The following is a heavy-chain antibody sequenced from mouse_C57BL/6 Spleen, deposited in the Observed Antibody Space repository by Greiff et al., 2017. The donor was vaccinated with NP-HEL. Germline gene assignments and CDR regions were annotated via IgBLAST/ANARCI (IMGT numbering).Heavy chain of an antibody. D-gene: IGHD1-1*01. CDR1: GYTFTSYW. CDR2: IYPGSGST. Sequence: VQLQQSGAELVKPGASVKMSCKASGYTFTSYWITWVKQRPGQGLAWIGDIYPGSGSTNYNEKFKSKATLTVDTSSSTAYMQLSSLTSEDSAVYYCARYYGSSYVEAMDYWGQGTSVTVSS. J-gene: IGHJ4*01. V-gene: IGHV1-55*01. CDR3: ARYYGSSYVEAMDY.